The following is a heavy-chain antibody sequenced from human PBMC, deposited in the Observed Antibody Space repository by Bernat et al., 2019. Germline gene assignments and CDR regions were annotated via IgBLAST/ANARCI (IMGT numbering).Heavy chain of an antibody. CDR1: GGSISSSAYY. Sequence: QLQLQESGPGLVKPSETLSLTCTVSGGSISSSAYYWGWIRQPPGKGLEWIGSIYYSWNTYYNPSLKSRVTISVDTSKNQFSLKLSSVTAADTAVYSCARLSSSYLDYWGRGTLVTVSS. J-gene: IGHJ4*02. CDR3: ARLSSSYLDY. D-gene: IGHD6-13*01. V-gene: IGHV4-39*01. CDR2: IYYSWNT.